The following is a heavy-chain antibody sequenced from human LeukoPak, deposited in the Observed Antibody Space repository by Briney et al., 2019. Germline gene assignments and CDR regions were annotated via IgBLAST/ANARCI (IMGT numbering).Heavy chain of an antibody. Sequence: GGSLRLSCAASGFTFSAYVMHWVRQAPGRGLEWVALISYGGGNKYYADSVKGRFSISRDDSKNTLYLQMNSLRAEDTAVYYCAKDSGYGAPKGDLFIWGQGTLVTVSS. V-gene: IGHV3-30*18. J-gene: IGHJ4*02. CDR3: AKDSGYGAPKGDLFI. D-gene: IGHD2-21*02. CDR1: GFTFSAYV. CDR2: ISYGGGNK.